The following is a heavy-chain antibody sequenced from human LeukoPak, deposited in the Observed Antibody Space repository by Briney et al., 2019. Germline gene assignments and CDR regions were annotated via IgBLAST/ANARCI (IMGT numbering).Heavy chain of an antibody. CDR2: ISWNSGSI. Sequence: PGGSLRLSCAASGFTFDDYAMHWVRQAPGKGLEWVSGISWNSGSIGYADSVKGRFTISSDNAKNSLYLQMNSLRAEDTALYYCAKVGVRGDHDYWGQGTLVTVSS. CDR1: GFTFDDYA. J-gene: IGHJ4*02. CDR3: AKVGVRGDHDY. V-gene: IGHV3-9*01. D-gene: IGHD3-10*01.